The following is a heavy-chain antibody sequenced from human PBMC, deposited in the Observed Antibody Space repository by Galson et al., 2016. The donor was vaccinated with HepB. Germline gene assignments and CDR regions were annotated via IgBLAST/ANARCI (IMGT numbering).Heavy chain of an antibody. CDR1: GDTFSNPG. V-gene: IGHV1-69*13. J-gene: IGHJ4*02. D-gene: IGHD3-9*01. CDR2: IIPLFGTT. Sequence: SVKVSCKASGDTFSNPGISWVRQAPGQGLEWMGWIIPLFGTTKYSQKFQGRVTITADASRSTAYMELSSLTSDDAAVYYCAWGRAGYHPDHWGRGTLVSVSS. CDR3: AWGRAGYHPDH.